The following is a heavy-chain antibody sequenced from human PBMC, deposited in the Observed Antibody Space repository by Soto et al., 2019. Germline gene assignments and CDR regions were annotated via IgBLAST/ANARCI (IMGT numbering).Heavy chain of an antibody. V-gene: IGHV3-23*01. CDR2: ISGSGGST. J-gene: IGHJ6*03. CDR1: GFTFSSYA. D-gene: IGHD7-27*01. CDR3: AKSGPKGGLTPPYYYYYYMDV. Sequence: GGSLRLSCAASGFTFSSYAMSWVRQAPGKGLEWVSAISGSGGSTYYADSVKGRFTISRDNSKNTLYLQMNSLRAEDTAVYYYAKSGPKGGLTPPYYYYYYMDVWGKGTTVTVSS.